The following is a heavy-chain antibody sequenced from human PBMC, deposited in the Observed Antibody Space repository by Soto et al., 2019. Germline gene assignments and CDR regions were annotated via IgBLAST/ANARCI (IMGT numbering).Heavy chain of an antibody. V-gene: IGHV3-21*01. CDR3: AAPTTNYYYGMGV. D-gene: IGHD4-4*01. CDR2: ISSSSSYI. CDR1: GFTCIIYN. J-gene: IGHJ6*02. Sequence: PRSAVKLNSAASGFTCIIYNMSWVRQAPGKGLEWVSSISSSSSYIYYADSVKGRFTISRDNAKNSLYLQMNSLRAEDTAVYYCAAPTTNYYYGMGVWGQGTTVMVSS.